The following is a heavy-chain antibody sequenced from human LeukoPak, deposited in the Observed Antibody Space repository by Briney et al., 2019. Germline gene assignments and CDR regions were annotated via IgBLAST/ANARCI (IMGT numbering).Heavy chain of an antibody. CDR1: GYTFTSYG. V-gene: IGHV1-18*01. CDR2: ISAYNGNT. J-gene: IGHJ4*02. Sequence: ASVKVSCKASGYTFTSYGIAWVRQAPGQGLEWMGWISAYNGNTNYAQKFQGRATMTTDTSTNTAYMELRSLRSDDTAVYYCAGDGYFDQWGQGTLVTVSS. CDR3: AGDGYFDQ.